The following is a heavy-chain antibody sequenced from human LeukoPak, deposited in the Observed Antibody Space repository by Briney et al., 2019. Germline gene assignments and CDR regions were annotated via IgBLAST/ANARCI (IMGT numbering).Heavy chain of an antibody. V-gene: IGHV3-23*01. CDR2: ISYSGGST. Sequence: PGGSLRLSCAASGFTFSSYAVSSVRQTPGKGLEWVSSISYSGGSTHYADSVKGRFTISRDNSKNTLYLQMNSLRAEETAVYYCVKSGSGSYYNPDFDYWGQGTLVTVSS. CDR3: VKSGSGSYYNPDFDY. D-gene: IGHD3-10*01. CDR1: GFTFSSYA. J-gene: IGHJ4*02.